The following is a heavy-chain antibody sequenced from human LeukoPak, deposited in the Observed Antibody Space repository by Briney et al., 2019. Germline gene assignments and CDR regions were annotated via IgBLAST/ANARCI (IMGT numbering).Heavy chain of an antibody. J-gene: IGHJ6*02. CDR3: AKDVSSSAWFLIYGMDV. V-gene: IGHV3-23*01. Sequence: GGSLRLSCAASGFTFSSYAMNWVRQAPGKGLECVSAIIGSGGSTYYADSVRGRFPISRDNSKNTLYLQMNSLRAEDTAVYYCAKDVSSSAWFLIYGMDVWGQGTTVTVSS. CDR1: GFTFSSYA. CDR2: IIGSGGST. D-gene: IGHD6-13*01.